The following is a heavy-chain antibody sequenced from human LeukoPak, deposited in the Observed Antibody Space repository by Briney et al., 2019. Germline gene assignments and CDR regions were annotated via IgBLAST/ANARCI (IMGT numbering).Heavy chain of an antibody. CDR1: GYTFTSYG. J-gene: IGHJ6*03. D-gene: IGHD6-13*01. CDR2: ISAYNGNT. Sequence: ASVKVSCKASGYTFTSYGISWVRQAPGQGLEWMGWISAYNGNTNYAQKLQGRVTMTTDTSTSTAYMELRSLRSDVTAVYYCARVSQVSSPFYMDVWGKGTTVTVSS. CDR3: ARVSQVSSPFYMDV. V-gene: IGHV1-18*01.